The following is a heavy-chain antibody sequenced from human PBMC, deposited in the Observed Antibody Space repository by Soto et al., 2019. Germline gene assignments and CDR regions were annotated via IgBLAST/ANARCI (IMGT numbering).Heavy chain of an antibody. CDR2: IIPIFATV. V-gene: IGHV1-69*01. Sequence: QVQLVQSGSEVKKPGSSVKVSCKASGGSFSSNPISWVRQAPGQGLEWMAGIIPIFATVHYAQKFQGRVTITADESTSTAYMELTRLRSEDTAVDCCAGGGRGYSSAPRYYFDYWGQGTLVTVSS. CDR1: GGSFSSNP. J-gene: IGHJ4*02. D-gene: IGHD5-18*01. CDR3: AGGGRGYSSAPRYYFDY.